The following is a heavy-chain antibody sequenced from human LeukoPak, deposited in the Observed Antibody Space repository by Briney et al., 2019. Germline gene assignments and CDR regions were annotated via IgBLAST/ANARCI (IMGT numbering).Heavy chain of an antibody. D-gene: IGHD1-26*01. CDR1: GFTFTTYA. CDR3: ARDFGSLGY. J-gene: IGHJ4*02. Sequence: PGGSLRLSCAASGFTFTTYAMTWVRQAPGKGLEWVSYITSAGSSTYYTDSVRGRFTISRDNAKNSLFLQMNSLRAEDTAVYYCARDFGSLGYWGQGTLVTVSS. V-gene: IGHV3-48*04. CDR2: ITSAGSST.